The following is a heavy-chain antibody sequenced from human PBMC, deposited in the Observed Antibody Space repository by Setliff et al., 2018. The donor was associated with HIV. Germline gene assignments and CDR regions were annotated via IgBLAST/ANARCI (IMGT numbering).Heavy chain of an antibody. D-gene: IGHD3-22*01. CDR1: GLTFSSYA. J-gene: IGHJ4*02. CDR2: ITSSGDAI. V-gene: IGHV3-48*04. CDR3: VRGSGYYYFDN. Sequence: GGSLRLSCAASGLTFSSYAMSWVRQAPGKGLEWVSYITSSGDAIYYADSVKGRFTISRDNAKNSLYLQMNSLSADDTAVYYCVRGSGYYYFDNWGQGALVTVSS.